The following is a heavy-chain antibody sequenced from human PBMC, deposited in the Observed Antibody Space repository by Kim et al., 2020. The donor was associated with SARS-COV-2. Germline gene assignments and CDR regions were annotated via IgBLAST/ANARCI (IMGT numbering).Heavy chain of an antibody. Sequence: SVKVSCKASGCTFSSYAISWVRQAPGQGLEWMGGIIHIFGTANYAQKFQGRVTITADDSTSTAYMELSSLRSEDTAVYYCARVPGIAAAGRYYYYGMDVWGQGTTVTVSS. J-gene: IGHJ6*02. CDR1: GCTFSSYA. D-gene: IGHD6-13*01. CDR3: ARVPGIAAAGRYYYYGMDV. CDR2: IIHIFGTA. V-gene: IGHV1-69*13.